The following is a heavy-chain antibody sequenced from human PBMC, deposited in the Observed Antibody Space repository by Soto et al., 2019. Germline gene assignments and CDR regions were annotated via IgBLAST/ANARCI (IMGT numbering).Heavy chain of an antibody. D-gene: IGHD3-10*01. Sequence: QLQLQESGPGLVKPSETLSLTCTVSGGSISSSSYYWGWIRQPPGKGLEWIGSIYYSGSTYYNPSRKSRVPISVDTSKTQFSLKLSSVTAADTAVYYCARRIAVPSISYYFDYWGQGTLVTVSS. CDR2: IYYSGST. CDR3: ARRIAVPSISYYFDY. J-gene: IGHJ4*02. CDR1: GGSISSSSYY. V-gene: IGHV4-39*01.